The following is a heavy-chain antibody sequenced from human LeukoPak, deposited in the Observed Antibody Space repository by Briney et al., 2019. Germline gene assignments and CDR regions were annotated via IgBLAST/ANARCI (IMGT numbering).Heavy chain of an antibody. D-gene: IGHD1-14*01. J-gene: IGHJ4*02. CDR1: GFTFGSYW. CDR3: AREKNLGT. CDR2: IKEDGSDK. Sequence: GGSLRLSCAASGFTFGSYWMSWVRQAPGKRLEWVATIKEDGSDKYYVDSVKGRFTISRDNVKNSVYLQMNSLRAEDTAVYYCAREKNLGTWGQGTLVTVSS. V-gene: IGHV3-7*05.